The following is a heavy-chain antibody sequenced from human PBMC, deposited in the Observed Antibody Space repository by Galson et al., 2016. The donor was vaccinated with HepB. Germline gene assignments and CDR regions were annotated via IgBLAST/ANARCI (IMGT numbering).Heavy chain of an antibody. V-gene: IGHV1-18*01. Sequence: SVKVSCKASGYIFATYGITWVRQAPGQGFEWLAWISGYNGNANYAQKFQPRVTVTTDTSKSTAYLEVRSLRSDDTAVYYCARGLRISDYYYGMDVWGQGTTLIVSS. J-gene: IGHJ6*02. D-gene: IGHD5-12*01. CDR2: ISGYNGNA. CDR3: ARGLRISDYYYGMDV. CDR1: GYIFATYG.